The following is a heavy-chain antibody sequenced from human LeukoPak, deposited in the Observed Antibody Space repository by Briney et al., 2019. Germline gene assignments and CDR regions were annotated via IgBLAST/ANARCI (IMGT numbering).Heavy chain of an antibody. CDR1: GFTFSSYS. V-gene: IGHV3-21*01. CDR3: ARDLRFLEWFDY. CDR2: ISSSSSYI. J-gene: IGHJ4*02. D-gene: IGHD3-3*01. Sequence: GGSLRLSCAASGFTFSSYSMNWVRQAPGKGLEWVSSISSSSSYIYYADSVKGRLTISRDNAKNSLYLQMNSLRAEDTAVYYCARDLRFLEWFDYWGQGTLVTVSS.